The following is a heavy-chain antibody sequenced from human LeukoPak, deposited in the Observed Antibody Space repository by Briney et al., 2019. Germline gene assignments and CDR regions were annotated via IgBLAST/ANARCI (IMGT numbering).Heavy chain of an antibody. CDR1: GFTFSSFE. CDR2: ISSSGTTI. Sequence: GGSLRLSCVASGFTFSSFEVTWVRQGPGKGLEWVSHISSSGTTIYYADSVKGRFTISRDNAKNTLYLQMNSLRAEDTAVYYCARPRVGNVFDIWGQGTMVTVSS. CDR3: ARPRVGNVFDI. V-gene: IGHV3-48*03. J-gene: IGHJ3*02. D-gene: IGHD1-26*01.